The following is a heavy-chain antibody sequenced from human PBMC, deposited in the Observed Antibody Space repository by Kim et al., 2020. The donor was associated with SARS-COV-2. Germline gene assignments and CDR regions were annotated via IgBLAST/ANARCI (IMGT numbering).Heavy chain of an antibody. CDR3: AKGGYGSGTRVVSSRPY. V-gene: IGHV3-23*01. Sequence: GGSLRLSCAASGFTFSSYAMSWVRQAPGKGLEWVSAISGSGGSTYYADSVKGRFTISRDNSKNTLYLQMNSLRAEDTAVYYCAKGGYGSGTRVVSSRPYWGQGTLVTVSS. J-gene: IGHJ4*02. CDR2: ISGSGGST. CDR1: GFTFSSYA. D-gene: IGHD3-10*01.